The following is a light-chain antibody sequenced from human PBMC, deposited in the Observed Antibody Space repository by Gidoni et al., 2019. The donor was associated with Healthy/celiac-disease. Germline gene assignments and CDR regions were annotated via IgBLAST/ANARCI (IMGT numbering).Light chain of an antibody. Sequence: QSALTQPRSVSGSPGQSVTISCTGTSSDVGGYNYVSWYQQHPGKAPKLMIYDVSKRPSGVPDRFSGSKSGNTASLTISGLQPEDEADYYCCSYAGSSYVFGTGTMVTVL. CDR3: CSYAGSSYV. CDR1: SSDVGGYNY. J-gene: IGLJ1*01. V-gene: IGLV2-11*01. CDR2: DVS.